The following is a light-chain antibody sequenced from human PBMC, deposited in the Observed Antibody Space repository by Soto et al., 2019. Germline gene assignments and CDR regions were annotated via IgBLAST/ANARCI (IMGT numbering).Light chain of an antibody. CDR2: EVN. J-gene: IGLJ1*01. Sequence: QSALTQPPSASGSPGQSVAIPCTGTTSDIGGYNYVSWYQQHPGKAPKLMIDEVNKRPSGVPDRFSGSKSGNTASLTVSVLHAEDEADYYCSSHGGNSPYVFGTGTKLTVL. CDR3: SSHGGNSPYV. V-gene: IGLV2-8*01. CDR1: TSDIGGYNY.